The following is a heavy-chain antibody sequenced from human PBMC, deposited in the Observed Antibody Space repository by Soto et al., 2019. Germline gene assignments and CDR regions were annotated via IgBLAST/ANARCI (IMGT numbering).Heavy chain of an antibody. CDR2: ISSDGSNQ. CDR3: AKDQASGQGSFDS. J-gene: IGHJ4*02. Sequence: GSLRLSCEASGFTFNIYGMHWVRQAPDKGLEWLALISSDGSNQYYADSVKGRFTISGDSSKNTLYLQMNSLRADDTAVYYCAKDQASGQGSFDSWGQGTLVTASS. V-gene: IGHV3-30*18. CDR1: GFTFNIYG.